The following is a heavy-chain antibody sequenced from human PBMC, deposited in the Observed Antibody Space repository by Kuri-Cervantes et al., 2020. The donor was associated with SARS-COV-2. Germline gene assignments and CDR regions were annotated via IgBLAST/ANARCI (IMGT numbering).Heavy chain of an antibody. CDR3: AHIKGFGELSFDY. V-gene: IGHV1-69*05. CDR2: IIPIFGTA. J-gene: IGHJ4*02. CDR1: GGTFSSYA. Sequence: SVKVSCKASGGTFSSYAISWVRQAPGQGLEWMGGIIPIFGTANYAQKFQGRVTITTDESTSTAYMELSSLRSEDTATYYCAHIKGFGELSFDYWGQGTLVTVSS. D-gene: IGHD3-10*01.